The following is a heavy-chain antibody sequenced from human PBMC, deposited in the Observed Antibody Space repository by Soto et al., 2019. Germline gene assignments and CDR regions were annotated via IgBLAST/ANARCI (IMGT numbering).Heavy chain of an antibody. D-gene: IGHD4-17*01. Sequence: PSETLSLTCTVSGGSISSGDYYWSWIRQPPGKGLEWIGYIYYSGSTYYNPSLKSRVTISVDTSKNQFSLKLSSVTAADTAVYYCARDRRLNRPWYDPWGQGTLVTVSS. CDR3: ARDRRLNRPWYDP. J-gene: IGHJ5*02. CDR1: GGSISSGDYY. CDR2: IYYSGST. V-gene: IGHV4-30-4*01.